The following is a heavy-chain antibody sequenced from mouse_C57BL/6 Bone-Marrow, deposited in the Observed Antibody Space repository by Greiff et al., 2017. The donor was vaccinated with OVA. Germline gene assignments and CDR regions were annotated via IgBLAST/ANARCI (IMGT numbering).Heavy chain of an antibody. CDR3: ARTTAGTSFAY. V-gene: IGHV2-2*01. CDR1: GFSLTSYG. D-gene: IGHD1-2*01. J-gene: IGHJ3*01. Sequence: VMLVESGPGLVQPSQSLSITCTVSGFSLTSYGVHWVRQSPGKGLEWLGVIWSGGSTDYNAAFISRLSISKDNSKSQVFFKMNSLQADDTAIYYCARTTAGTSFAYWGQGTLVTVSA. CDR2: IWSGGST.